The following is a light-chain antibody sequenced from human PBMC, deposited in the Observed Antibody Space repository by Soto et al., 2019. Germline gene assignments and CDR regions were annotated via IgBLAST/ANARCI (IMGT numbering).Light chain of an antibody. V-gene: IGLV1-40*01. Sequence: QSVLTQPPSVSGAPGQRVTISCTGSSSNIGAGYDVHWYQQLPGTAPKLLIYGNSNRPSGVPDRFSGSKSGTSASLATTGLQDEEEADYYYQSYDSSLSGYVFGTGTKLTVL. CDR2: GNS. CDR3: QSYDSSLSGYV. J-gene: IGLJ1*01. CDR1: SSNIGAGYD.